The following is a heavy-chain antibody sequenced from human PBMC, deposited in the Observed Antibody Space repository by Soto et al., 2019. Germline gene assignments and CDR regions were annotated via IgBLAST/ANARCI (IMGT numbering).Heavy chain of an antibody. V-gene: IGHV1-69*13. D-gene: IGHD2-15*01. CDR3: AGYCSGGSCSGSWGFDP. Sequence: QVQLVQSGAEVKKPGASVKVSCKASGYTFTSYGISWVRQAPGQGLEWMGWIIPIFGTANYAQKFQGRVTITADESTSTAYMELSSLRSEDTAVYYCAGYCSGGSCSGSWGFDPWGQGTLVTVSS. CDR2: IIPIFGTA. J-gene: IGHJ5*02. CDR1: GYTFTSYG.